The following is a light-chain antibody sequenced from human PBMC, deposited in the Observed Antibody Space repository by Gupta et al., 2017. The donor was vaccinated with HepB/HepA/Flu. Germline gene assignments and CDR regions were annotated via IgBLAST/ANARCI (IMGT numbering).Light chain of an antibody. CDR2: FDG. Sequence: SYVLTQPPSLSVAPGETARITCGGNNIGSKSVHWYQQKPGQAPVLVIQFDGDRPSGIPERFSGSNYGNTATLSFSGVEAGDEADYHCQVWDTGSDHVVFGGGTKLTGL. V-gene: IGLV3-21*04. CDR1: NIGSKS. CDR3: QVWDTGSDHVV. J-gene: IGLJ2*01.